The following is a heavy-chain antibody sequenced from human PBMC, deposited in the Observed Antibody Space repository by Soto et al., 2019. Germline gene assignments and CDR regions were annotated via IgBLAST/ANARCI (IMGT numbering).Heavy chain of an antibody. Sequence: QVQLVQSGAEVKKPGASVKVSCKASGYSFTGYYIHWVRQAPGQGLEWMGWINPNTGGTNFAQKFQGRVTMTRDTSISTAYMELNRLRSDDTAVYYCAKIYNWHSWQGSSDYWGQGTLVTVSS. J-gene: IGHJ4*02. CDR2: INPNTGGT. CDR3: AKIYNWHSWQGSSDY. D-gene: IGHD1-7*01. CDR1: GYSFTGYY. V-gene: IGHV1-2*02.